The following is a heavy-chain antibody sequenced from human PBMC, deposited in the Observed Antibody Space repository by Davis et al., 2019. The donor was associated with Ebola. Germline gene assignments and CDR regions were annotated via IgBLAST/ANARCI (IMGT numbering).Heavy chain of an antibody. Sequence: MPSETLSLTCTVSGGSVSSDSYYWSWIRQPPGKGLEWIGYIHYSGSTNYNPSLKSRVTISVDTSKNQFSLKLSSVTAADTAVYYCARAGWGYGMDVWGKGTTVTVSS. CDR2: IHYSGST. V-gene: IGHV4-61*01. CDR1: GGSVSSDSYY. D-gene: IGHD1-26*01. CDR3: ARAGWGYGMDV. J-gene: IGHJ6*04.